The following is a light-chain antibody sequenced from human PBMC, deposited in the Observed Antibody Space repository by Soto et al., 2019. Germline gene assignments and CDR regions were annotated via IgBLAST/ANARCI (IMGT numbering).Light chain of an antibody. Sequence: EIVMTQSPATLSVSPGEGATLFCRASQSVRDNLAWYQQKPGQAPRLLIYRASTRATGVPARFSGSGSGTEFTLTISSLQSEDVSVYFCQHYNFWPHTFGQGTKVDIK. J-gene: IGKJ2*01. CDR3: QHYNFWPHT. CDR1: QSVRDN. CDR2: RAS. V-gene: IGKV3-15*01.